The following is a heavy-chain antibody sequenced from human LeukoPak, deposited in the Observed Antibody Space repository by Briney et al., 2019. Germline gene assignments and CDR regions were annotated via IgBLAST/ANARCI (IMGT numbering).Heavy chain of an antibody. CDR1: GFTFSSYG. Sequence: GGSLRLSCAASGFTFSSYGMHWVRQAPGKGLEWVAVISYDGSKKYYADSVKGRFTISRDNSQNTLYLQMNSLRAEDAAVYYCANGGGGSGNFYYFDYWGQGTLVTVSS. CDR2: ISYDGSKK. CDR3: ANGGGGSGNFYYFDY. J-gene: IGHJ4*02. V-gene: IGHV3-30*18. D-gene: IGHD3-10*01.